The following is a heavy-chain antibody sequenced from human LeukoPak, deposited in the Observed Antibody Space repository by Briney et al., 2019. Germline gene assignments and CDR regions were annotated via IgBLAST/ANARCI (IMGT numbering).Heavy chain of an antibody. CDR1: DGSISSSSYY. J-gene: IGHJ5*02. V-gene: IGHV4-39*01. Sequence: SETLSLTCTVSDGSISSSSYYWGWIRQPPGKGLEWIGSIYYSRRTYYNPSLMSRVTISVDTSKNQFSLKLSSVTAADTAVYYCARYSSSWYWFDPWGQGTLVTVSS. CDR3: ARYSSSWYWFDP. D-gene: IGHD6-13*01. CDR2: IYYSRRT.